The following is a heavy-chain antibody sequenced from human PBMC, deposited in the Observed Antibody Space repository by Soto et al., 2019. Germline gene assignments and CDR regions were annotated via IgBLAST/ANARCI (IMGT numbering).Heavy chain of an antibody. J-gene: IGHJ3*02. D-gene: IGHD6-6*01. CDR1: GGSISSGGYY. CDR2: IYHSGNT. V-gene: IGHV4-31*03. Sequence: PSETLSLTCSVSGGSISSGGYYWSWICQLPGKDLEWIGYIYHSGNTYYNSSLKSRLTISVDTSKNQFSLKLTSVTAVDTAVYYRARVGISSSDAFDIWGQGTMVTVSS. CDR3: ARVGISSSDAFDI.